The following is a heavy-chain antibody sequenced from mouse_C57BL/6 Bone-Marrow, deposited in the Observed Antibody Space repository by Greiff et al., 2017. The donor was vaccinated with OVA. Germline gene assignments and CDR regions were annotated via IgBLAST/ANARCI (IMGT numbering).Heavy chain of an antibody. Sequence: EVQLQESGPGLVKPSQSLSLTCSVTGYSITSGYYWNWLRQFPGNKLEWMGYISYDGSNNYNPSLKNRISITRDTSKNQFFLKLNSVTTEDTATYYCARDGGYSPWYFDVWGTGTTVTVSS. J-gene: IGHJ1*03. D-gene: IGHD2-3*01. CDR3: ARDGGYSPWYFDV. CDR2: ISYDGSN. CDR1: GYSITSGYY. V-gene: IGHV3-6*01.